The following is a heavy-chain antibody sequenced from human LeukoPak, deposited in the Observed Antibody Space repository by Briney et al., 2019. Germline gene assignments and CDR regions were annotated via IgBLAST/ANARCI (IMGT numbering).Heavy chain of an antibody. CDR1: GFTFSGYG. D-gene: IGHD1-26*01. Sequence: GGSLRLSCAASGFTFSGYGMHWVRQAPGKGLEWVAVIWYDGSNKYYADSVKGRFTISRDNSKNTLYLQMNSLRAEDTAVYYCARDLRVGIFDYWGQGTLVTVSS. CDR3: ARDLRVGIFDY. J-gene: IGHJ4*02. CDR2: IWYDGSNK. V-gene: IGHV3-33*01.